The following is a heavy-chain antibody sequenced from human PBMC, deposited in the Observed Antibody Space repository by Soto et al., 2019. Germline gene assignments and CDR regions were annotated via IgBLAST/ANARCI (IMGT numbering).Heavy chain of an antibody. CDR1: GFTFSSYW. CDR2: INSDGSST. Sequence: PGGSLRLSCAASGFTFSSYWMHWVRQAPGKGLVWVSRINSDGSSTSYADSVKGRFTLSRDNAKNTLYLQMNSLRAEDTAVYYCAREDIVVVPAATRMAYYYYGMDVWGQGTTVTVSS. CDR3: AREDIVVVPAATRMAYYYYGMDV. V-gene: IGHV3-74*01. D-gene: IGHD2-2*01. J-gene: IGHJ6*02.